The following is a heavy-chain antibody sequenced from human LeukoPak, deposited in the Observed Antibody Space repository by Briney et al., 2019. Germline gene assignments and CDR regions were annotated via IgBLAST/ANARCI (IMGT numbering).Heavy chain of an antibody. CDR2: ISYDGSNK. Sequence: PGGSLRLSCAASGFTFSSYAMSWVRQAPGKGLEWVAVISYDGSNKYYADSVKGRFTISRDNSKNTLYLQMNSLRAEDTAVYYCARDVFRVSYYYYGMDVWGQGTTVTVSS. CDR1: GFTFSSYA. CDR3: ARDVFRVSYYYYGMDV. D-gene: IGHD5/OR15-5a*01. V-gene: IGHV3-30-3*01. J-gene: IGHJ6*02.